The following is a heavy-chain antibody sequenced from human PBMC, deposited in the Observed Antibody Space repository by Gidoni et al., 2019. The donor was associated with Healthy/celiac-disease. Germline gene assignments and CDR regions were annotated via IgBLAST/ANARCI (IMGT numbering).Heavy chain of an antibody. CDR2: ISSSSSYI. V-gene: IGHV3-21*01. Sequence: EVQLVESGGGLVKPGGSLRLSCAASGFTFSSYSMNWARRAPGKGLGWVSSISSSSSYIYYADSVKGRFTISRDNAKNSLYLQMNSLRAEDTAVYYCARGYSGYDYGFDPWGQGTLVTVSS. CDR1: GFTFSSYS. D-gene: IGHD5-12*01. CDR3: ARGYSGYDYGFDP. J-gene: IGHJ5*02.